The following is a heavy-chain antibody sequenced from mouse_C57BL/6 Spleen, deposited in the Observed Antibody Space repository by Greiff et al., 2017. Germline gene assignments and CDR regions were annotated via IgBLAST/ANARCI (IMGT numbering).Heavy chain of an antibody. J-gene: IGHJ2*01. D-gene: IGHD3-2*02. CDR1: GYTFTDYY. Sequence: EVQLQQSGPVLVKPGASVKMSCKASGYTFTDYYMNWVKQSHGKSLEWIGVINPYNGGTSYNQKFKGKATLTVDKSSSTAYMELNSLTSEDSAVYYCARQTQATDYWGQGTTLTVSS. CDR2: INPYNGGT. CDR3: ARQTQATDY. V-gene: IGHV1-19*01.